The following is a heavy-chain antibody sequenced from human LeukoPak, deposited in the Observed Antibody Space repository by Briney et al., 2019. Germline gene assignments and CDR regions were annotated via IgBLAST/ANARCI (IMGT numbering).Heavy chain of an antibody. D-gene: IGHD1-1*01. V-gene: IGHV4-59*01. J-gene: IGHJ5*02. CDR3: ARATTGTSNWFDP. CDR1: GGSIIGYY. Sequence: SETLSLTCTVSGGSIIGYYWSWIRQFPGKGLEWIGYIYYSGSTNYNPFLNSRVTILVDTSKNQFSLKLSSVTAADTAVHYCARATTGTSNWFDPWGQGTLVTVSS. CDR2: IYYSGST.